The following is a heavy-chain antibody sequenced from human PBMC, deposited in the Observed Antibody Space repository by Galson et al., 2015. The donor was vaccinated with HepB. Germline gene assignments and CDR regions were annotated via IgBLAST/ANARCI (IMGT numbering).Heavy chain of an antibody. D-gene: IGHD3-10*01. CDR1: GFSFSSYW. V-gene: IGHV3-7*01. Sequence: SLRLSCAASGFSFSSYWMNWVRQAPGKGLEWVANIKQDGSEKYYVDSVKGRFTISRDNAKNSLYLQMNSLRAEDTAVYYCARASSGWFGDLIGDHWGQGTLVTVSS. CDR2: IKQDGSEK. J-gene: IGHJ4*02. CDR3: ARASSGWFGDLIGDH.